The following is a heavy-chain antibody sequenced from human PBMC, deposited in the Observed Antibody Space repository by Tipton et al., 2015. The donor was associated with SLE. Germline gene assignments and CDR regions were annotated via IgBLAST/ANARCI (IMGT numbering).Heavy chain of an antibody. V-gene: IGHV1-69*09. CDR2: IIPILGIA. D-gene: IGHD3-22*01. CDR3: AREGWAVVAGGRYFDL. J-gene: IGHJ2*01. CDR1: GGTFSSYT. Sequence: QVQLVQAGAEVKKPGYSVKVSCKASGGTFSSYTISWVRQAPGQGLEWMGRIIPILGIANYAQKIKGRVTITADKSTSTAYMELSSLRSEDTAVYYCAREGWAVVAGGRYFDLWGRGTLVTVSS.